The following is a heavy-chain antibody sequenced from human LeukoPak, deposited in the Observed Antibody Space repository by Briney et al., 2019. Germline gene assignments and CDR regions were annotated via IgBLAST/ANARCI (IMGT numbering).Heavy chain of an antibody. Sequence: SQTLSLTCTVSGGSISSGSYYWSWIRQPAGKGLEWIGRIYTGGSTNYNPSLKSRVTISVDTPKNQFSLKLNSVTAADTAVYYCARHRSKWLQSSFDYWGQGTLVAVSS. CDR3: ARHRSKWLQSSFDY. V-gene: IGHV4-61*02. CDR2: IYTGGST. D-gene: IGHD5-24*01. J-gene: IGHJ4*02. CDR1: GGSISSGSYY.